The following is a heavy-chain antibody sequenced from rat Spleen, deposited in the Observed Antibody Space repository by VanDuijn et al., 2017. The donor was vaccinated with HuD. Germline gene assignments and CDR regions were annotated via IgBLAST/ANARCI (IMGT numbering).Heavy chain of an antibody. CDR2: ISYEGDNT. CDR1: GFTFNNYW. CDR3: ASRDY. V-gene: IGHV5-31*01. Sequence: EVQLVESGGGLVQPGRSLKLSCVASGFTFNNYWMTWTRKAPGKGLEWVTSISYEGDNTYYGDSVMGRFTISRDNAKNTLYLQMDSLRSEDTATYYCASRDYWGQGVMVTVSS. J-gene: IGHJ2*01.